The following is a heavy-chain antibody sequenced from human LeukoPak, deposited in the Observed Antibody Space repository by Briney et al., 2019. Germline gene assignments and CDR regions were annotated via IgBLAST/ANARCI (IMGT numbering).Heavy chain of an antibody. D-gene: IGHD3-22*01. V-gene: IGHV3-53*01. CDR2: MYSGGNT. J-gene: IGHJ4*02. Sequence: GGSLRLSCAASGFSVSSKYMSWVRQAPGKGLEWVSVMYSGGNTYYADSVKGRFTISRDNSKNPLYLQMNSLRADDTAVYYCARWGTDSSAWYYFDYWGQGTLVTVSS. CDR3: ARWGTDSSAWYYFDY. CDR1: GFSVSSKY.